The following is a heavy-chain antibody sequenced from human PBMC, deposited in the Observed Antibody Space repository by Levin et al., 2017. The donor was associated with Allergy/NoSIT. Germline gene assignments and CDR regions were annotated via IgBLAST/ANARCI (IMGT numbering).Heavy chain of an antibody. CDR1: GFTFSSYA. V-gene: IGHV3-23*01. CDR3: AKDQGGTVVRGVMMGY. D-gene: IGHD3-10*01. CDR2: ISGSGGST. J-gene: IGHJ4*02. Sequence: PGGSLRLSCAASGFTFSSYAMSWVRQAPGKGLEWVSAISGSGGSTYYADSVKGRFTISRDNSKNTLYLQMNSLRAEDTAVYYCAKDQGGTVVRGVMMGYWGQGTLVTVSS.